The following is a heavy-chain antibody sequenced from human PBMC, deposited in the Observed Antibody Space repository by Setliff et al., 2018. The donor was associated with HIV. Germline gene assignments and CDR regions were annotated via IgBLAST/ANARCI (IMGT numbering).Heavy chain of an antibody. D-gene: IGHD3-22*01. CDR1: GFTFSTYG. V-gene: IGHV3-9*01. Sequence: GGSLRLSCAVSGFTFSTYGMHWVRQAPGEGLEWVSGISWNSGTIGYADSVKGRFTISRDNAKNSLYLQVNSLRAEDTTIYYCARPNYYDSSGSFDYWGQGTLVT. CDR3: ARPNYYDSSGSFDY. J-gene: IGHJ4*02. CDR2: ISWNSGTI.